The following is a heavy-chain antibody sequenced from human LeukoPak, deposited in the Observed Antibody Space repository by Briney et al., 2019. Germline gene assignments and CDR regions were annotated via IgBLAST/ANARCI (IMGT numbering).Heavy chain of an antibody. D-gene: IGHD4-23*01. CDR3: ARDRGGYSWFDP. CDR1: GFTFSSYS. Sequence: GGSLRLPCAASGFTFSSYSMNWVRQAPGKGLEWVSYISSSSSTIYYADSVKGRFTISRDNAKNSLYLQMNSLRAEDMAVYYCARDRGGYSWFDPWGQGTLVTVSS. V-gene: IGHV3-48*01. J-gene: IGHJ5*02. CDR2: ISSSSSTI.